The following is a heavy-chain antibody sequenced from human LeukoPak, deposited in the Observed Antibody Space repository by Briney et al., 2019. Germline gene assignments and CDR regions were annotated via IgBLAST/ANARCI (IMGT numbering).Heavy chain of an antibody. D-gene: IGHD3-22*01. CDR3: AKQKGYYYDSSGYSSDY. V-gene: IGHV3-21*04. CDR2: ISSSSSYI. Sequence: GGSLRLSCAASGFTFSSYSMNWVRQAPGKGLEWVSSISSSSSYIYYADSVKGRFTISRDNSKNTLYLQMNSLRAEDTAVYYCAKQKGYYYDSSGYSSDYWGQGTLVTVSS. CDR1: GFTFSSYS. J-gene: IGHJ4*02.